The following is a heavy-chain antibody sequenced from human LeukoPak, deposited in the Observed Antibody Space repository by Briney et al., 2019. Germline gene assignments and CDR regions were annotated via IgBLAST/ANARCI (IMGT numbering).Heavy chain of an antibody. CDR3: AKYLEQQLDESWFDP. CDR1: GFTFSSYA. D-gene: IGHD6-13*01. Sequence: SGGSLRLSCAASGFTFSSYAMSWVRQAPGKGLEWVSAISGSGGSTYYADSVKGRFTISRDNSKNTLYLQMNSLRAEDTAVYYCAKYLEQQLDESWFDPWGQGTLVTVSS. J-gene: IGHJ5*02. V-gene: IGHV3-23*01. CDR2: ISGSGGST.